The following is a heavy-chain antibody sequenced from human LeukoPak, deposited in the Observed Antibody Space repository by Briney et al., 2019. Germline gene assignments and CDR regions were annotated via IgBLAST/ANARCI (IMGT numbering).Heavy chain of an antibody. J-gene: IGHJ5*02. CDR3: ARGWSGWFDP. CDR2: INHSGGT. V-gene: IGHV4-34*01. D-gene: IGHD3-3*01. Sequence: PSETLSLTCAVYGGSFSGYYWSWIRQPPGKGLEWIGEINHSGGTNYNPSLKSRVTISVDTSKNQFSLKLSSVTAADTAVYYCARGWSGWFDPWGQRTLVTVSS. CDR1: GGSFSGYY.